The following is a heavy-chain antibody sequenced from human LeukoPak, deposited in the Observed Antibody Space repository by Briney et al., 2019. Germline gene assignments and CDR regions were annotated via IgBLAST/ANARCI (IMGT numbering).Heavy chain of an antibody. D-gene: IGHD2-2*01. V-gene: IGHV3-33*01. CDR3: ARALGYCSSTSCYFDY. J-gene: IGHJ4*02. CDR1: GFTFSSYG. Sequence: GGSLRLSCAASGFTFSSYGMHWVRQAPGKGLEWVAVIWYDGSNKYYADSVKGRFTISRDNSKNTLYLQMNSLRAEDTAVYYCARALGYCSSTSCYFDYWGQGTLVTVSS. CDR2: IWYDGSNK.